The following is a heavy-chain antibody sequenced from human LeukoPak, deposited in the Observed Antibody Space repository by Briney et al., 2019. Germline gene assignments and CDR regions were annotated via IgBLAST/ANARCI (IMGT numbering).Heavy chain of an antibody. Sequence: PGGSLRLSCAASGFTFSSYWMHWVRQAPGKGLVWVSRINSDGTSTRYADSVKGRFTISRDNAKNTLYLQMNSLTVEDTAVYYCVRDRDTGAYAAGFDYWGQGTLATVSS. J-gene: IGHJ4*02. CDR3: VRDRDTGAYAAGFDY. CDR1: GFTFSSYW. CDR2: INSDGTST. D-gene: IGHD6-13*01. V-gene: IGHV3-74*01.